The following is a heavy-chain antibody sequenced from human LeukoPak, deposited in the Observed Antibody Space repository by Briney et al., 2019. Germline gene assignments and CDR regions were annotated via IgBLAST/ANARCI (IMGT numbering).Heavy chain of an antibody. J-gene: IGHJ5*02. CDR3: ARVTYYDILTGYLSPNWFDP. V-gene: IGHV4-38-2*02. CDR1: GYSISSDYY. CDR2: IHHSGRT. D-gene: IGHD3-9*01. Sequence: PSETLSLTCTVSGYSISSDYYWGWIRQPPGKGLEWIGSIHHSGRTYYNPSLKSRVTISVDTSKNQFSLKLSSVTAADTAVYYCARVTYYDILTGYLSPNWFDPWGQGTLVTVSS.